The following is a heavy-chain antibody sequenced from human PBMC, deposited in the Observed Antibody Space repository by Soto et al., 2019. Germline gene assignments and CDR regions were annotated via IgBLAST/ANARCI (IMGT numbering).Heavy chain of an antibody. V-gene: IGHV1-3*01. J-gene: IGHJ6*03. CDR1: GYTFTSYA. D-gene: IGHD3-10*01. CDR2: INAGNCNT. Sequence: ALVKVSCKASGYTFTSYAMHWVRQAPGQRLEWMGWINAGNCNTKYSQKFQGRVTITRDTSASTAYMELSSLRSEDTAVYYCARRGQATMVRGVLIGDYYYYMDVWGKGTTVTVSS. CDR3: ARRGQATMVRGVLIGDYYYYMDV.